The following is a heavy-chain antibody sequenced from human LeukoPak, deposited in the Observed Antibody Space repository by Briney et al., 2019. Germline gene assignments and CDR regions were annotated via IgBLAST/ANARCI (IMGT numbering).Heavy chain of an antibody. Sequence: PGGSLRLSCAASGFTFSSCWMAWFRQAPGKGLEWVAHIKQDGSLEYYVDSVKGRFTISRDNAKNSLYLQMNSLRAEDTALYYCAKDIGSGSYYDSSGYPWAYFQHWGQGTLVTVFS. V-gene: IGHV3-7*03. J-gene: IGHJ1*01. D-gene: IGHD3-22*01. CDR1: GFTFSSCW. CDR2: IKQDGSLE. CDR3: AKDIGSGSYYDSSGYPWAYFQH.